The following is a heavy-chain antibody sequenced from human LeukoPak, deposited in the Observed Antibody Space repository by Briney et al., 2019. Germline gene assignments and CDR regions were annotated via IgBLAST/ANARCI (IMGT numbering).Heavy chain of an antibody. Sequence: PGGSLRLSCAASGFSFSNFEMNWVRQAPGKGLEGVSYISSSSSTIYYADSVKGRFTISRDNAKNSLYLQMNSLRAEDTAVYYCARDWYYYDSSGYCGGNYWGQGTLVTVSS. V-gene: IGHV3-48*01. CDR3: ARDWYYYDSSGYCGGNY. D-gene: IGHD3-22*01. CDR1: GFSFSNFE. J-gene: IGHJ4*02. CDR2: ISSSSSTI.